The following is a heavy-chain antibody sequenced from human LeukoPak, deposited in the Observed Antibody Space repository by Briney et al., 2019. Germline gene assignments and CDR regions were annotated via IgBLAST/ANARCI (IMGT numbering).Heavy chain of an antibody. CDR2: IYHSGST. Sequence: SETLSLTCAVSGGSVNSNNWWSWVRQSPEKGLEWIGEIYHSGSTNYNPSLKSRVTISVDTSKNQFSLKLSSVTAADTAVYYCARDLLNEGNHLDYWGQGTLVTVSS. CDR3: ARDLLNEGNHLDY. D-gene: IGHD4-23*01. J-gene: IGHJ4*02. CDR1: GGSVNSNNW. V-gene: IGHV4-4*02.